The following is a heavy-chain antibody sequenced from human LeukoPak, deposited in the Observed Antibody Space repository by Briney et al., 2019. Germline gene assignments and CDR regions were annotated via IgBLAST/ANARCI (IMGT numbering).Heavy chain of an antibody. CDR2: INHSGST. D-gene: IGHD1-26*01. CDR1: GGSFSGYY. J-gene: IGHJ4*02. CDR3: ARTNRVGATTFDY. V-gene: IGHV4-34*01. Sequence: SETLSLTCAVYGGSFSGYYWSWIRQPPGKGLEWIGEINHSGSTNYNPSLKSRVTISVDTSKNQFSLKLSSVTAADTAVYYCARTNRVGATTFDYWGQGTLVTVSS.